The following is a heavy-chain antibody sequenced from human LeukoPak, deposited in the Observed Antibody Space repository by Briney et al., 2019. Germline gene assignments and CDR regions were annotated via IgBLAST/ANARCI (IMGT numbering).Heavy chain of an antibody. Sequence: SETLSLTRAVSGYSISSGYYWGWIRQPPGKGLEWIGIINHGGSTYYNWSLKSRVTISVDTSKNQFSLKLSSVTAADTAVYYCARARGCASCQNWFDPWGQGTLVTVSS. CDR3: ARARGCASCQNWFDP. CDR2: INHGGST. V-gene: IGHV4-38-2*01. J-gene: IGHJ5*02. D-gene: IGHD2-2*01. CDR1: GYSISSGYY.